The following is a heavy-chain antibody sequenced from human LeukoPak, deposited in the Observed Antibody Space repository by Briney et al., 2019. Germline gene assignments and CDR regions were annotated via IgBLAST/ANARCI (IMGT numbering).Heavy chain of an antibody. CDR1: GFTFSSYT. J-gene: IGHJ4*02. CDR2: LNGRGDSP. CDR3: AKGPHRDY. Sequence: GGSLRLPCAASGFTFSSYTMTWVRQAPGKGLEWVSSLNGRGDSPYYADSVKGRFTISRDNSKNTLYLQMHSLRVEDTAVYYCAKGPHRDYWGQGTLLTVSS. V-gene: IGHV3-23*01.